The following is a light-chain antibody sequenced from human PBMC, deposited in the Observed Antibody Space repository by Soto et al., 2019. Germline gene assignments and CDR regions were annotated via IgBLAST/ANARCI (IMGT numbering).Light chain of an antibody. V-gene: IGLV2-8*01. Sequence: QSVLTQPPSASGSPGQSVTIYCTGTSSDVGDYNYVSWYQQHPGKAPKLIIYEVNKRPSGVPDRFSGSKAGNTASLTVSGLQVEDEADYYCSSYAGGNTFLFGGGTKLTVL. CDR1: SSDVGDYNY. CDR2: EVN. CDR3: SSYAGGNTFL. J-gene: IGLJ3*02.